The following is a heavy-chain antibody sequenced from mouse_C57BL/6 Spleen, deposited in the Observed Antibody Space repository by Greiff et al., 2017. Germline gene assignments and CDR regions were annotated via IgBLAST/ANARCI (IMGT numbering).Heavy chain of an antibody. J-gene: IGHJ4*01. V-gene: IGHV1-82*01. CDR3: ARATTVVGNAMDY. CDR1: GYAFSSSW. Sequence: QVQLQQSGPELVKPGASVKISCKASGYAFSSSWMNWVKQRPGKGLEWIGRIYPGDGDTNYNGKFKGKATLTADKSSSTAYMQLSSLTSEDSAVYVCARATTVVGNAMDYWGQGTSVTVSS. D-gene: IGHD1-1*01. CDR2: IYPGDGDT.